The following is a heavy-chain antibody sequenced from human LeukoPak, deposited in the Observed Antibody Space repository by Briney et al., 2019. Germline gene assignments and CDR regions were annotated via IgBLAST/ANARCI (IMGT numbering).Heavy chain of an antibody. CDR1: GYTFTTYY. J-gene: IGHJ5*02. CDR3: ASTSRLAPVDP. V-gene: IGHV1-46*01. D-gene: IGHD2-21*01. Sequence: ASVKVSCKASGYTFTTYYMHWLRQAPGQGLEWMGIINPSSAGTNYAQKFQGRVTMTRDTSTSTVYMELSSLRSEDTAVYYCASTSRLAPVDPWGQGTLVTVSS. CDR2: INPSSAGT.